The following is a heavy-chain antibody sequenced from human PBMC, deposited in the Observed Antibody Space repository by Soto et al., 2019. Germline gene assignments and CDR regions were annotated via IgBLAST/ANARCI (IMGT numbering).Heavy chain of an antibody. D-gene: IGHD1-26*01. CDR2: INPNSGGT. J-gene: IGHJ6*02. V-gene: IGHV1-2*02. CDR1: GYSFTGYY. Sequence: GASVKVSCKASGYSFTGYYMHWVLQAPGQGLEWMGWINPNSGGTNYAQKFQGRVTMTRDTSISTAYMELSRLRSDDTAVYYCARDSGSYSNYYYGMDVWGQGTTVTVSS. CDR3: ARDSGSYSNYYYGMDV.